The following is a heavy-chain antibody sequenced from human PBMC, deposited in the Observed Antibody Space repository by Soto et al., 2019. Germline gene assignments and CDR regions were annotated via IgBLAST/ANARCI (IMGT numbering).Heavy chain of an antibody. D-gene: IGHD5-18*01. Sequence: QVQLVQTGSEVKKPGSSVKVSCKASGGSFSSNPISWVRQAPGQGLEWMAGIIPIFATVHYAQKFQGRVTITADESTSTAYMELTSLRSDATAVYFFARGGRGYSSAPRYYFDYWGQGTLVTVSS. V-gene: IGHV1-69*01. CDR3: ARGGRGYSSAPRYYFDY. J-gene: IGHJ4*02. CDR2: IIPIFATV. CDR1: GGSFSSNP.